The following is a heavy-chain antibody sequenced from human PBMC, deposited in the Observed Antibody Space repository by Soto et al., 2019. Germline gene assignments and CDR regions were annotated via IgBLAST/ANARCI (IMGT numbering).Heavy chain of an antibody. CDR1: GFPVSTYS. CDR3: VRCGGTGGGSVLGYTWSTP. V-gene: IGHV3-30-3*01. J-gene: IGHJ5*02. D-gene: IGHD2-8*02. CDR2: ISYDGTKK. Sequence: QVQVVESGGGVVQPGRSLRLSCAASGFPVSTYSMYWIRQAPGKGLEWVALISYDGTKKDYADSVKGRFTISRDNSKNSLYLKMNSLKTADTVVYYCVRCGGTGGGSVLGYTWSTPWAQEPLVTVSS.